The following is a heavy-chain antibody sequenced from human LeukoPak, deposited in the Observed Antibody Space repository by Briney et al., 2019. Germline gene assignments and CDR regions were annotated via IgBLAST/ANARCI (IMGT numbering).Heavy chain of an antibody. CDR1: GGTFSSYA. Sequence: SVKVSCKASGGTFSSYAISWVRQAPGQGLEWMGRIIPILGTANYAQKFQGRVTITTDESTSTAYMGLSSLRSEDTAVYYCAVTWGYCSGGSCPYYFDYWGQGTLVTVSS. CDR3: AVTWGYCSGGSCPYYFDY. D-gene: IGHD2-15*01. CDR2: IIPILGTA. V-gene: IGHV1-69*11. J-gene: IGHJ4*02.